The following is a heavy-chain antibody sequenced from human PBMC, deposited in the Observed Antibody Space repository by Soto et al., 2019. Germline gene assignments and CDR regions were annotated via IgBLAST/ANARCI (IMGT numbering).Heavy chain of an antibody. D-gene: IGHD5-12*01. CDR2: IIPIFGTA. CDR1: GGTFSSYA. V-gene: IGHV1-69*13. Sequence: SVKVSCKASGGTFSSYAISWVRQAPGQGLEWMGGIIPIFGTANYAQKFQGRVTITADESTSTAYMELSSLRSEDTAVYCCASRRDGYNWRDYWGQGTLDTVSS. J-gene: IGHJ4*02. CDR3: ASRRDGYNWRDY.